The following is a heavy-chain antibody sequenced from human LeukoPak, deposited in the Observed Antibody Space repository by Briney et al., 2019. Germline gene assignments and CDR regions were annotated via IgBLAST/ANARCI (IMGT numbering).Heavy chain of an antibody. CDR2: ISSSSSYI. CDR1: GFTFSSYS. J-gene: IGHJ4*02. V-gene: IGHV3-21*01. CDR3: ARTVTTREDYFDY. D-gene: IGHD4-17*01. Sequence: PGGSLRLSCAASGFTFSSYSMNWVRQAPGKGLEWVSSISSSSSYIYYADSVKGRFTISRDNAKNSLYLQMNSLRAEDTAVYYCARTVTTREDYFDYWGQGTLVTVSS.